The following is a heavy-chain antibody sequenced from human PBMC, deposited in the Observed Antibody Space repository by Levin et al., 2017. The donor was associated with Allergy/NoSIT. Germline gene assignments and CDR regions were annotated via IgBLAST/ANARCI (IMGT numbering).Heavy chain of an antibody. V-gene: IGHV3-33*01. Sequence: GGSLRLSCAASGFTFSSYGMHWVRQAPGKGLEWVAVIWYDGSNKYYADSVKGRFTISRDNSKNTLYLQMNSLRAEDTAVYYCARGGGNYDFWSGYRDYGPFDYWGQGTLVTVSS. CDR2: IWYDGSNK. D-gene: IGHD3-3*01. CDR1: GFTFSSYG. CDR3: ARGGGNYDFWSGYRDYGPFDY. J-gene: IGHJ4*02.